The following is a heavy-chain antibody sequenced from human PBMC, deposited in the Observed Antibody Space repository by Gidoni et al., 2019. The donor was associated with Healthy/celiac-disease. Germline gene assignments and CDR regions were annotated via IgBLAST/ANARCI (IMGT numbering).Heavy chain of an antibody. J-gene: IGHJ4*02. CDR3: AGPKTYYYDSSGLGAGGLFDY. V-gene: IGHV4-39*01. CDR2: IYYSGST. Sequence: QLQLQESGPGLVKPSDTLSLTCTVSGGPISSSSYYCGWLRQHPWKGLEWIGSIYYSGSTYYNPSLKSRVTRSVDTSKNQFSLKRSSVTAADTAVYYGAGPKTYYYDSSGLGAGGLFDYWGQGTLVTVSS. D-gene: IGHD3-22*01. CDR1: GGPISSSSYY.